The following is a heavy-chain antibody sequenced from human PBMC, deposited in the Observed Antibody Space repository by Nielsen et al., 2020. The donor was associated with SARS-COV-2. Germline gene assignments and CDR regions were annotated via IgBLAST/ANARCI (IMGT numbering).Heavy chain of an antibody. CDR3: TKEGTYCTSTICYVRAFDI. J-gene: IGHJ3*02. D-gene: IGHD2-2*01. Sequence: GESLKISCAASGFNVRSNYMTWVRQAPGKGLEWVSIIYSDNSTSYAASVKGRITMSRDTSKNTLYLQMNSLRAEDTAVYYCTKEGTYCTSTICYVRAFDIWGQGTMVTVSS. V-gene: IGHV3-53*01. CDR1: GFNVRSNY. CDR2: IYSDNST.